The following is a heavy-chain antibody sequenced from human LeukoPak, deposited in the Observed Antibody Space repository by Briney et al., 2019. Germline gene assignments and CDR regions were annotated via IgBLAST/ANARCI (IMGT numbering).Heavy chain of an antibody. CDR2: ISYDGSNK. Sequence: AGGSLRLPCAASGFTFSSYGMHWVRQAPGKGLEWVAVISYDGSNKYYADSVKGRFTISRDNSKNTLYLQMNSLRAEDTAVYYCAKVLLSAVRSPFDYWGQGTLVTVSS. D-gene: IGHD5/OR15-5a*01. CDR1: GFTFSSYG. V-gene: IGHV3-30*18. CDR3: AKVLLSAVRSPFDY. J-gene: IGHJ4*02.